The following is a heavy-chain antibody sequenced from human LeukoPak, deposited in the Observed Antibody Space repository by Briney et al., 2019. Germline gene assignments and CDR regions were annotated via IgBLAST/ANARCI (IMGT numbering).Heavy chain of an antibody. CDR3: AKDNMGSIDY. CDR2: ISYDGSNK. D-gene: IGHD1-26*01. Sequence: GGSLRLSCAASGFTFSSYAMHWVRQAPGKGLEWVAVISYDGSNKYYADSVKGRFTVSRDHSKNALHLQMDSLTTEDTALYYCAKDNMGSIDYWGQGTLVTVSS. J-gene: IGHJ4*02. V-gene: IGHV3-30-3*01. CDR1: GFTFSSYA.